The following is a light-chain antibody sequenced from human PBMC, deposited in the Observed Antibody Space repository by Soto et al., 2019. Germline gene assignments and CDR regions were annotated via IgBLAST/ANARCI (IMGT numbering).Light chain of an antibody. J-gene: IGLJ3*02. CDR1: SSDVGGYDL. V-gene: IGLV2-23*01. CDR3: CSYAGSSPWV. CDR2: EDT. Sequence: QSVLTQPASVSGSPGQSITISCTGTSSDVGGYDLVSWYQRHPGKAPKLIIYEDTKRPSGVSNRFSGSKSGNTASLTISGLQAEDAADYYCCSYAGSSPWVFGGGTKLTVL.